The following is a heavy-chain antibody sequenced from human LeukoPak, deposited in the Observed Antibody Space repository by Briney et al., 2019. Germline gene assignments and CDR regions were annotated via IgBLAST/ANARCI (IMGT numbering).Heavy chain of an antibody. D-gene: IGHD5-18*01. V-gene: IGHV4-59*08. CDR2: IYYSGST. CDR3: ARGPTAMVTGDFDY. J-gene: IGHJ4*02. CDR1: GGSISSYY. Sequence: SETLSLTCTVSGGSISSYYWSWIRQPPGKGLEWIGYIYYSGSTNYNPSLKSRVTISVDTSKNQFSLKLSSVTAADTAVYYCARGPTAMVTGDFDYWGQGTLATVSS.